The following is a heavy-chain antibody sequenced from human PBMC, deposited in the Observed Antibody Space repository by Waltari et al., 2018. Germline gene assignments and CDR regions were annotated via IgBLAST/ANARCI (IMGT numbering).Heavy chain of an antibody. Sequence: EVQLVESWVGLVQPGWSLRLACAPSGSTVSTSNMNCVRQAPGKVLVWVSYSSSSSSAIYYADSVKGRFTISRDNAKNSLYLQMNSLRAEETGVYYCSRVNVGYYFDYWGQGTLVTVSS. CDR2: SSSSSSAI. J-gene: IGHJ4*02. CDR3: SRVNVGYYFDY. CDR1: GSTVSTSN. D-gene: IGHD1-1*01. V-gene: IGHV3-48*04.